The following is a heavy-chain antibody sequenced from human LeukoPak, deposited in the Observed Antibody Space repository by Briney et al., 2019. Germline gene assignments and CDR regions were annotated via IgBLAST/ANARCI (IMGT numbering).Heavy chain of an antibody. CDR1: GYTFTSYD. Sequence: ASVKVSCKASGYTFTSYDINWVRQATGQGLEWMGWMNPNSGNTGYAQKFQGRVTMTRNTSISTAYMELSSLRSEDTAVYYCARSQFEVVIQPYYYGMDAWGQGTTVTVSS. CDR3: ARSQFEVVIQPYYYGMDA. CDR2: MNPNSGNT. V-gene: IGHV1-8*01. D-gene: IGHD3-3*01. J-gene: IGHJ6*02.